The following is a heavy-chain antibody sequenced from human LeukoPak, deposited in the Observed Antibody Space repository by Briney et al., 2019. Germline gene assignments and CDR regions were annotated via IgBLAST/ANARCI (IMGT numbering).Heavy chain of an antibody. CDR1: GGSLSSGDYY. D-gene: IGHD1-1*01. CDR3: ARAFNWNDPTFDY. J-gene: IGHJ4*02. V-gene: IGHV4-30-4*01. CDR2: IYYSGST. Sequence: SRTLSLTCTVSGGSLSSGDYYWSWIRQPPGKGLEWIGYIYYSGSTYYNPSLKSRVTISVDTSKNQFSLKLSSVTAADTAVYYCARAFNWNDPTFDYWGQGTLVTVSS.